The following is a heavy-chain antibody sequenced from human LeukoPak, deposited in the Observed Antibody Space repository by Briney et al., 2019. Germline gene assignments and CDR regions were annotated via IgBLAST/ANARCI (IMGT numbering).Heavy chain of an antibody. CDR3: ARQQVVVAATPYYYYGMDV. Sequence: GGSLRLSCAASGFTFSSYGMRGVRQAPGKGVEGVAAIWYDGSNKYYADSVKGRFTISRDNSKNTLYLQMNSLRAEDTAVYYCARQQVVVAATPYYYYGMDVWGQGTTVTVSS. CDR1: GFTFSSYG. CDR2: IWYDGSNK. D-gene: IGHD2-15*01. V-gene: IGHV3-33*01. J-gene: IGHJ6*02.